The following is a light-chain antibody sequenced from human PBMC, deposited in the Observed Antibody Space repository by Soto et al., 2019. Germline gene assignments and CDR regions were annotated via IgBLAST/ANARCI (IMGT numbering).Light chain of an antibody. J-gene: IGLJ2*01. CDR1: SSNIGSNT. CDR2: NSN. Sequence: QSVLAQPPSASGTPGQRVSISCSGSSSNIGSNTVNWYQQLPGTTTKLLIYNSNQRPSGVPDRFSGSKSGTSASLAISGRQSEDEAAYYCAAWDDSLSGLVFGGGTKLTVL. CDR3: AAWDDSLSGLV. V-gene: IGLV1-44*01.